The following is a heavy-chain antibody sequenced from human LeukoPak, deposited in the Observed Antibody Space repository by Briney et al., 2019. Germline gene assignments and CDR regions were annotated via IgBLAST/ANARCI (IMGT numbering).Heavy chain of an antibody. CDR2: ISSSGSTI. Sequence: GGSLRLSCAASGFTFSDYYMSWIRQAPGKGLEWVSYISSSGSTIYYADSVKGRFTISRDNAKNSLYLPMNSLRAEDTAVYYCAKENGDLYEYCGFTSCPDNWFDPWGQGTLVTVSS. CDR1: GFTFSDYY. V-gene: IGHV3-11*01. D-gene: IGHD2-2*01. J-gene: IGHJ5*02. CDR3: AKENGDLYEYCGFTSCPDNWFDP.